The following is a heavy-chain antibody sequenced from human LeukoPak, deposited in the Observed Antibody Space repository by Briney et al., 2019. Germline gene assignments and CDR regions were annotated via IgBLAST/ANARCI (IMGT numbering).Heavy chain of an antibody. CDR1: GFTVSRNY. CDR2: IYSGGST. CDR3: ARVCTGGGCYHFDS. V-gene: IGHV3-53*01. J-gene: IGHJ4*02. D-gene: IGHD2-8*02. Sequence: GGSLRVSCAASGFTVSRNYMSWVRQAPGKGMEWVSVIYSGGSTYYADSVKGRFTISRDNAKNTVYLQMNSLRAEDTDVYYCARVCTGGGCYHFDSWGQGTLVTVSS.